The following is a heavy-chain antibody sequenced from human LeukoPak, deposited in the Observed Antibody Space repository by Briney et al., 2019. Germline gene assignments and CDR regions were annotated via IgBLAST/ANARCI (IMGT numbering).Heavy chain of an antibody. D-gene: IGHD2-8*02. V-gene: IGHV3-74*03. J-gene: IGHJ5*02. CDR3: ARDFYGRYCTGVSCYDRNWFDP. Sequence: GGSLRRSCAASGFTLSKYGIHWVRQAPGKGLVWVSHIHNDGTTTTYAASVKGRFTISRDNAKNTVYLDMTGLSGEDTAVYFCARDFYGRYCTGVSCYDRNWFDPWGQGTQVTVSS. CDR1: GFTLSKYG. CDR2: IHNDGTTT.